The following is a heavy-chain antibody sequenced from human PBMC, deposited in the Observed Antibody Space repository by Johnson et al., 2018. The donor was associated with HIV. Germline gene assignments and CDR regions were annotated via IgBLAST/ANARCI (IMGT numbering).Heavy chain of an antibody. CDR1: GFTVSCNY. CDR3: AKLAGSAWDNAFDI. CDR2: IKQDGSEK. D-gene: IGHD1-26*01. J-gene: IGHJ3*02. V-gene: IGHV3-7*03. Sequence: EVQLLESGGGLVQPGGSLRLSCAASGFTVSCNYLTWVRQAPGKGLEWVANIKQDGSEKYYVDSVKGRFTISRDNAKNSLYLQMNSLRAEDTAVYYCAKLAGSAWDNAFDIWGQGTMVTVSS.